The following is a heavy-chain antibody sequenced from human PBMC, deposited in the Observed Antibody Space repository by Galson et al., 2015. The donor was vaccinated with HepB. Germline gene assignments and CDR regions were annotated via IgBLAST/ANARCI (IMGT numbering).Heavy chain of an antibody. D-gene: IGHD3-10*01. V-gene: IGHV3-23*01. CDR3: AKRSASGAYYDS. Sequence: SLRLSCAASGFTFNNDGMAWVRQAPGKGLEWVSTISGSGGDTFYAGSVKGRFTTSRDNSKNMFFLQMNSLRAEDSAEYYCAKRSASGAYYDSWGQGTLVTVSS. CDR2: ISGSGGDT. CDR1: GFTFNNDG. J-gene: IGHJ4*02.